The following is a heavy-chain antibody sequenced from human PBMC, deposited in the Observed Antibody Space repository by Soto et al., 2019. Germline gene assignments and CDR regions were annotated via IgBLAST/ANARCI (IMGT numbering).Heavy chain of an antibody. CDR2: ISYDGSNK. Sequence: QVQLVESGGGVVQPGRSLRLSCAASGFTFSSYGMHWVRQAPGKGLEWVAVISYDGSNKYYADSVKGRFTISRDNSKNTLYLQMNSQGAEDTAVYYCAKDNIPLDFWSGPYGMDVWGQGTTVTVSS. J-gene: IGHJ6*02. CDR3: AKDNIPLDFWSGPYGMDV. V-gene: IGHV3-30*18. D-gene: IGHD3-3*01. CDR1: GFTFSSYG.